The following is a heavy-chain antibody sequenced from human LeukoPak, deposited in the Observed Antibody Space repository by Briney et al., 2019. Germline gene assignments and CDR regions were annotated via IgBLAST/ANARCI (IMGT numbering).Heavy chain of an antibody. CDR3: ARDLLEDYYGSGSYYTTFDY. CDR2: ISAYNGNT. CDR1: GYTFTSYG. Sequence: ASVKVSCKASGYTFTSYGISWVRQAPGQGLEWMGWISAYNGNTNYAQKLQGRVTVTTDTSTSTAYMELRSLRSDDTAVYYCARDLLEDYYGSGSYYTTFDYWGQGTLVTVSS. V-gene: IGHV1-18*01. D-gene: IGHD3-10*01. J-gene: IGHJ4*02.